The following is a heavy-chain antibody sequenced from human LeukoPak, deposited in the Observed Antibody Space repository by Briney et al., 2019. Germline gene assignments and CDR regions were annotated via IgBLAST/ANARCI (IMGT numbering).Heavy chain of an antibody. CDR2: IWHDASHT. CDR3: ARGSFGSGSYPDY. CDR1: GFSFSTYA. V-gene: IGHV3-33*01. J-gene: IGHJ4*02. Sequence: GSLRLSCAASGFSFSTYAMHWVRQAPGQGLEWVALIWHDASHTFYTDSVKGRIHISRENSKNTVYLQMNSLGGEATAVYYCARGSFGSGSYPDYWGQGTLVTVSS. D-gene: IGHD3-10*01.